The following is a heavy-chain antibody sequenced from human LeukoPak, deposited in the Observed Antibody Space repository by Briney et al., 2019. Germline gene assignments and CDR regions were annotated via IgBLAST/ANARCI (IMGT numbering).Heavy chain of an antibody. CDR2: INPNSGGT. D-gene: IGHD3-22*01. J-gene: IGHJ3*02. V-gene: IGHV1-2*06. CDR1: GYTFTGYY. Sequence: ASVKVSCKASGYTFTGYYMHWVRQAPGQGLEWMGRINPNSGGTNYAQKFQGRVTMTRDTSISTAYMELSRLRSDDTAVYYCAREYYYDSSGYSFIFGIWGQGTMVTVSS. CDR3: AREYYYDSSGYSFIFGI.